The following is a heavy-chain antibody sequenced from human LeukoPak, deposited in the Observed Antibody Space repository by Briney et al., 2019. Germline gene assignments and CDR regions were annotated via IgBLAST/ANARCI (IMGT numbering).Heavy chain of an antibody. D-gene: IGHD6-19*01. CDR2: IYYSGST. V-gene: IGHV4-59*01. CDR3: ARLAEDDYFDY. Sequence: PSETLSLTCTVSGGSISSYYWSWIRQPPGKGLEWIGYIYYSGSTNYNPSLKSRVTISVDTSKNQFSLKLSSVTAADTAVYYCARLAEDDYFDYWGQGTLVTVSS. CDR1: GGSISSYY. J-gene: IGHJ4*02.